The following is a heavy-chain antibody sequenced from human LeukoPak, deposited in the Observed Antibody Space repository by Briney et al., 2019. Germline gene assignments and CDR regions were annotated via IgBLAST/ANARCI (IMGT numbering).Heavy chain of an antibody. D-gene: IGHD6-13*01. CDR3: ARAWGAAAGAFDI. Sequence: SETLSLTCAVYGGSFSGYYWSWIRQPPGKGLEWIGEINHSGSTNYNPSLKSRVTISVDTSKNQFSLKLSSVTAADTAVYYCARAWGAAAGAFDIWAKGQWSPSLQ. CDR2: INHSGST. CDR1: GGSFSGYY. V-gene: IGHV4-34*01. J-gene: IGHJ3*02.